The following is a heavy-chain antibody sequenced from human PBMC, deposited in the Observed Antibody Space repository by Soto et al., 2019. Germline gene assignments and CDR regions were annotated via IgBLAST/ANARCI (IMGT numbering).Heavy chain of an antibody. CDR3: ARHSSSSIPFYCYYYMDA. D-gene: IGHD6-6*01. Sequence: PSETLSLTCTVSGGSISSYYWSWIRQPPGKGLEWIGYIYYSGSTNYNPSLKSRVTISVDTSKNQFSLKLSSVTAADTAVYYCARHSSSSIPFYCYYYMDAWGKGTTVTVSS. V-gene: IGHV4-59*08. CDR2: IYYSGST. CDR1: GGSISSYY. J-gene: IGHJ6*03.